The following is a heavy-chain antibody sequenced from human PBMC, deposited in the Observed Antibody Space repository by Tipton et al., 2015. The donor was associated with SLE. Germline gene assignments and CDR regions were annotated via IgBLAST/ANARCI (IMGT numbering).Heavy chain of an antibody. D-gene: IGHD3-10*01. Sequence: QLVQSGAEVKKPGSLVKVSCKVSGGTFSNYAIYWVRQAPGQGLKWMGGIIPIFGTSNSAQRFQGRITITADESTSTAYMELSSLRSGDSAVYYCARMMRTGLYGMDVWGQGTTVTVSS. V-gene: IGHV1-69*01. J-gene: IGHJ6*02. CDR3: ARMMRTGLYGMDV. CDR2: IIPIFGTS. CDR1: GGTFSNYA.